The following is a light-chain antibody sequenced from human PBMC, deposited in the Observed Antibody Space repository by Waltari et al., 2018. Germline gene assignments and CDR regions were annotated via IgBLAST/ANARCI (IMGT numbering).Light chain of an antibody. Sequence: QLVLTQSPSASASLGASVTLTCTLSSGHSSNIIAWHQQQPEKGPRYLMKVNSDGSHSKGDEIPDRFSGSSSGPERYLTISSVQSEEHADYYCQTGGHGTWVFGGGTKRTVL. J-gene: IGLJ3*02. CDR2: VNSDGSH. CDR3: QTGGHGTWV. V-gene: IGLV4-69*02. CDR1: SGHSSNI.